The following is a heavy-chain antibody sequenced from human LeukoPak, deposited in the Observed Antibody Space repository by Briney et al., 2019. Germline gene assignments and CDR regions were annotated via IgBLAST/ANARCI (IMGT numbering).Heavy chain of an antibody. CDR1: GGSISSYY. CDR2: IYTSGST. V-gene: IGHV4-4*07. D-gene: IGHD4-11*01. Sequence: SETLPLTCTVSGGSISSYYWSWIRQPAGKGLEWIGRIYTSGSTNYNPSLKSRVTMSVDTSKNQFSLKLSSVTAADTAVYYCARHRYSNYAYYFDYWGQGTLVTVSS. J-gene: IGHJ4*02. CDR3: ARHRYSNYAYYFDY.